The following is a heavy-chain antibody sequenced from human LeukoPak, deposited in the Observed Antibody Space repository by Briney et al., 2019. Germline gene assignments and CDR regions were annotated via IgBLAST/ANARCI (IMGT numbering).Heavy chain of an antibody. Sequence: ESLKISCKGSGYSFTSYWISWVRQMPGKGLEWMGRIDPSDSYTNYSPSFQGHVTISADKSISTAYLQWSSLKASDTAMYYCARRYCSSTSCLLKDWFDPWGQGTLVTVSS. D-gene: IGHD2-2*01. V-gene: IGHV5-10-1*01. CDR1: GYSFTSYW. CDR3: ARRYCSSTSCLLKDWFDP. CDR2: IDPSDSYT. J-gene: IGHJ5*02.